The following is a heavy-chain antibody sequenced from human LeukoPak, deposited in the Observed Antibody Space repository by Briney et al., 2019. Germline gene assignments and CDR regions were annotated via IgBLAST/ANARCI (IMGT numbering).Heavy chain of an antibody. CDR3: ARSPPSRYDYVWGSYRYERYYSDY. V-gene: IGHV1-8*03. J-gene: IGHJ4*02. CDR2: MNPNSGNT. CDR1: GYTFTSYD. Sequence: GASVKVSCKASGYTFTSYDINWVRQATGQGLEWMGWMNPNSGNTGYAQKFQGRVTITRNTSISTAYMELRSLRSDDTAVYYCARSPPSRYDYVWGSYRYERYYSDYWGQGTLVTVSS. D-gene: IGHD3-16*02.